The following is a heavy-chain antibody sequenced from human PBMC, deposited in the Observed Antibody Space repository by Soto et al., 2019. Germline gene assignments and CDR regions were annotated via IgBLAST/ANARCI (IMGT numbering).Heavy chain of an antibody. CDR2: IYPGDSDT. D-gene: IGHD3-3*01. CDR3: ARRGDYDSRSGYYTEVGGMDV. V-gene: IGHV5-51*01. CDR1: GYSFTSYW. Sequence: GESLKISCKGSGYSFTSYWIGWVRQMPGKGLEWIGIIYPGDSDTRYSPSFQGQVTISADKSISTAYLQWSSLKASDTAMYYPARRGDYDSRSGYYTEVGGMDVWGQGTTVTVSS. J-gene: IGHJ6*02.